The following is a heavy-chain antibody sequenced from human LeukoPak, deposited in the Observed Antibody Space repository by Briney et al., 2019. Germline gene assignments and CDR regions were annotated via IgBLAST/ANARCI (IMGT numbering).Heavy chain of an antibody. D-gene: IGHD3-3*01. CDR3: ARGGYDFWSGYFDANNNWFDP. V-gene: IGHV3-21*01. CDR1: GFTFSSYS. CDR2: ISSSSSKI. Sequence: PGGSLRLSCAASGFTFSSYSMNWVRQAPGKGLEWVSSISSSSSKIYYADSVKGRFTISRDNAKNSLYLQMNSLRAEDTAVYYCARGGYDFWSGYFDANNNWFDPWGQGTLVTVSS. J-gene: IGHJ5*02.